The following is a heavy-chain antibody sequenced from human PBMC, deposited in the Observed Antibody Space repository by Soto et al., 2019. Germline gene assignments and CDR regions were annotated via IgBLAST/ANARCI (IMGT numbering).Heavy chain of an antibody. D-gene: IGHD1-26*01. V-gene: IGHV1-46*03. CDR2: INPTSGSA. CDR3: AGGKDLPYSYYCLVV. CDR1: GYTFTTYY. J-gene: IGHJ6*02. Sequence: QVQLVQSGAEVKKPGASVKVSCKASGYTFTTYYIHWVRQAPGQGLEWMGIINPTSGSAGYAQKSQVRVTMTRDTLTSTFYMDLSSLRSENTAVYYCAGGKDLPYSYYCLVVWGQGTTVTVSS.